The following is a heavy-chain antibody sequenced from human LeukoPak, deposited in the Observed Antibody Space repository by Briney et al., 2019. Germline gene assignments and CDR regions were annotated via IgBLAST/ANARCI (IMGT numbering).Heavy chain of an antibody. D-gene: IGHD3-9*01. V-gene: IGHV1-2*02. Sequence: ASVKVSCKASGYTFTGDYMHWVRQAPGQGLEWMGWINPNSGGTNYAQKFQGRVTMTRATSIGTAYMELSRLRSDDTAVYYCARDRGKGYDILTGYYHDYWGQGTLVTVSS. J-gene: IGHJ4*02. CDR3: ARDRGKGYDILTGYYHDY. CDR2: INPNSGGT. CDR1: GYTFTGDY.